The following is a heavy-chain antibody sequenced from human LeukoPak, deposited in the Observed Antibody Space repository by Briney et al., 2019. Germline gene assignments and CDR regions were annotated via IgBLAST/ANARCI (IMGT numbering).Heavy chain of an antibody. CDR3: AKVPDYGDYGDDSDY. J-gene: IGHJ4*02. V-gene: IGHV3-7*01. CDR1: GFTFSDFW. Sequence: GGSLRLSCAGSGFTFSDFWMTWVRQTPGKGLEWVANIKEDGTEKNLVDSVKGRFTISRENAKNSLYLQMNSLRAGDTAVYYCAKVPDYGDYGDDSDYWGQGTLVTVSS. D-gene: IGHD4-17*01. CDR2: IKEDGTEK.